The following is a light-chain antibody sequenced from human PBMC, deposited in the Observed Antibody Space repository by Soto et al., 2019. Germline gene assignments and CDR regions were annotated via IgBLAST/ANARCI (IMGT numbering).Light chain of an antibody. CDR1: ESVRSD. Sequence: EIVLTQSPPTLSLSPGERATLSCRASESVRSDLALYQQKPGQAPRLLSYDASDSATGIQARFSGSGSVTDFTLTITSLEPDDFAVYDCQQRRNRPRTFGQGTKLEIK. V-gene: IGKV3-11*01. CDR2: DAS. J-gene: IGKJ2*02. CDR3: QQRRNRPRT.